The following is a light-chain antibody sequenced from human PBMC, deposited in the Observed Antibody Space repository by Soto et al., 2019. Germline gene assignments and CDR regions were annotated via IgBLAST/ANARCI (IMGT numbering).Light chain of an antibody. CDR2: GTS. V-gene: IGKV3-20*01. CDR3: QQYGSSIT. CDR1: QSVTSSY. Sequence: VLTQTPGTLSLSLGERATLSCRASQSVTSSYLAWYQQKPGQAPRLLIYGTSSRATGIPDRFSGSGSGTDFTLTISRLEPEDFAVFYCQQYGSSITFGQGTRLEI. J-gene: IGKJ5*01.